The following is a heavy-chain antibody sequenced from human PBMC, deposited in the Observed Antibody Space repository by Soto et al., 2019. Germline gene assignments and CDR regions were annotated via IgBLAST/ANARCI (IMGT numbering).Heavy chain of an antibody. J-gene: IGHJ5*02. V-gene: IGHV1-2*02. CDR1: GYTFPAFY. CDR3: TTLRLDP. CDR2: VNPNTGVT. D-gene: IGHD3-9*01. Sequence: ASVTVSCTASGYTFPAFYMNWVRQAPGQGLEWMGWVNPNTGVTKYAQKFQGRVTMTRDTSINTAYMELSGLTSDDTAVYYCTTLRLDPWGQGTLVTVSS.